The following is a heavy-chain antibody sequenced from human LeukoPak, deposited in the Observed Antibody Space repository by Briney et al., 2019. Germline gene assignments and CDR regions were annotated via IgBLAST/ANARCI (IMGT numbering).Heavy chain of an antibody. CDR3: ARGLNRNDYGDYGY. CDR1: GGSISSYY. CDR2: IYHTGST. D-gene: IGHD4-17*01. V-gene: IGHV4-59*01. Sequence: KSSETLSLTCTGSGGSISSYYWSWIRQPPGKGLEWIGYIYHTGSTSYNPSLKGRVTISVDTSKNQFSLKLSSVTAADTAVYYCARGLNRNDYGDYGYWGQGTLVTVSS. J-gene: IGHJ4*02.